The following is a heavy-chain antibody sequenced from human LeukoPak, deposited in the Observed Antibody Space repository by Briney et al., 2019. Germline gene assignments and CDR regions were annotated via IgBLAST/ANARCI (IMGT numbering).Heavy chain of an antibody. J-gene: IGHJ1*01. CDR1: GGTFSSYA. Sequence: GSSVKVSCKASGGTFSSYAISWVRQAPGQGLEWMGGIIPIFGTANYAQKFQGRVTITADESTSTAYMELSSLRSEDTAVYYCAREGIVGATPAAEYFQHWGQGTLVTVSS. CDR2: IIPIFGTA. D-gene: IGHD1-26*01. CDR3: AREGIVGATPAAEYFQH. V-gene: IGHV1-69*01.